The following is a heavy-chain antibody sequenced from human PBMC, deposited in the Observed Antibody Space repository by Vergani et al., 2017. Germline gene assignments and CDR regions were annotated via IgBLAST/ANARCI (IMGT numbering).Heavy chain of an antibody. J-gene: IGHJ3*02. CDR1: GYSFTSYW. V-gene: IGHV5-51*01. Sequence: EVQLVQSGAEVKKPGESLRISCKGSGYSFTSYWISWVRQLPGKGLEWMGIIYPGDSDTRYSPSFQGLVTISADSSISTAYLQCSSLKASDTAMYYCARLLVPAAPNDAFDIWGQGTMVTVSS. CDR3: ARLLVPAAPNDAFDI. CDR2: IYPGDSDT. D-gene: IGHD2-2*01.